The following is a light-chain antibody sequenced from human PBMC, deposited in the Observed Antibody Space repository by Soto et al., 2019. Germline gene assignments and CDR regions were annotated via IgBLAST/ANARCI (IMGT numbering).Light chain of an antibody. J-gene: IGKJ1*01. Sequence: IVMAQSPATLSVSPGERATFSCRASQSVSSNLAWYQQKPGQAPRLLIYGASTRATGIPARFSGSGSGTEFTLTISSLQSEDFAVYYCQQYNNWPLWTFGQGTKVDIK. CDR1: QSVSSN. V-gene: IGKV3-15*01. CDR2: GAS. CDR3: QQYNNWPLWT.